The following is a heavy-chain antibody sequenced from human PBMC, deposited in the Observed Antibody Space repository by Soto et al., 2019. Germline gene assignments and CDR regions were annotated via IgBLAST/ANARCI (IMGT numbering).Heavy chain of an antibody. CDR1: GGSISSGDYY. CDR2: IYYSGST. D-gene: IGHD6-13*01. J-gene: IGHJ4*02. V-gene: IGHV4-30-4*01. CDR3: ASAGYSSSWYVPFDY. Sequence: SETLSLTCTVSGGSISSGDYYWIWIRHPPGKGLEWIGYIYYSGSTYYNPSLKSRVTISVDTSKNQFSLKLSSVTAADTAVYYCASAGYSSSWYVPFDYWGQGTLVTVSS.